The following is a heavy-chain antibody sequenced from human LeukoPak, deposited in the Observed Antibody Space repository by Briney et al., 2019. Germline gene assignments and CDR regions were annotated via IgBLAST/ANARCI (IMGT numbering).Heavy chain of an antibody. J-gene: IGHJ6*03. CDR1: GFTFSSYA. Sequence: GRSLRLSCAASGFTFSSYAMHWVRQAPGKGLEWVAVISYDGSNKYYADSVKGRFTISRDNSKNTLYLQMNSLRAEDTAVYYCARDGVGGQYYYYYYMDVWGKGTTVTVSS. CDR2: ISYDGSNK. D-gene: IGHD2-15*01. CDR3: ARDGVGGQYYYYYYMDV. V-gene: IGHV3-30*01.